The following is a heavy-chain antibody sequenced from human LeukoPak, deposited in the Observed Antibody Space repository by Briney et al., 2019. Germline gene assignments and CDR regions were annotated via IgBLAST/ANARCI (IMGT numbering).Heavy chain of an antibody. CDR1: APSISGYY. J-gene: IGHJ2*01. Sequence: PSETLSLTCTVSAPSISGYYYNSIRQPPGKGLEWIGYIYYSGSTNYNPSLKSRVTISLDTSKNRFSLKLSSVTPADTAVYYCARSVVTLYWYFDLWGRGTLVTVSS. CDR3: ARSVVTLYWYFDL. D-gene: IGHD4-23*01. V-gene: IGHV4-59*01. CDR2: IYYSGST.